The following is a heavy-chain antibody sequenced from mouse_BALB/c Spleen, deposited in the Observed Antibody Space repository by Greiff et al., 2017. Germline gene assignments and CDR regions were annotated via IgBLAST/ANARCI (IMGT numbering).Heavy chain of an antibody. D-gene: IGHD2-1*01. Sequence: QVQLKESGPGLVQPSQSLSITCTVSGFSLTSYGVHWVRQSPGKGPEWLGVIWSGGSTDYNAAFISRLSISKDNSKSQVFFKMNSLQANDTAIYYCARGDYYGNSYYAMDYWGQGTSVTVSS. V-gene: IGHV2-2*02. CDR1: GFSLTSYG. CDR2: IWSGGST. J-gene: IGHJ4*01. CDR3: ARGDYYGNSYYAMDY.